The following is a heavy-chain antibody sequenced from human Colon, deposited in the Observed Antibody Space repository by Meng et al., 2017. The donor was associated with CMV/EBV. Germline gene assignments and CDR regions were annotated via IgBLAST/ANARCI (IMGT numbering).Heavy chain of an antibody. V-gene: IGHV3-30*02. Sequence: GGSLRLSCAASGFTFGSYWMSWVRQAPGRGLEWLAYIRHDGNTQHYSDSLRGRFTVSRDNSKNTLYLQLDSLRVDDTAVYYCAKEGVEIEPFFDYWGQGTLVTVSS. CDR3: AKEGVEIEPFFDY. CDR2: IRHDGNTQ. CDR1: GFTFGSYW. J-gene: IGHJ4*02. D-gene: IGHD1-1*01.